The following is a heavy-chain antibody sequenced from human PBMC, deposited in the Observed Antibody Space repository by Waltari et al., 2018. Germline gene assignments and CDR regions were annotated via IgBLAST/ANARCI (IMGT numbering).Heavy chain of an antibody. Sequence: QMHLQESGPGLVTPSETLSPTCALSGYSISNNSYWAWIRTSPEKGLGWMGAIHNTGTTYNTPSLNSRITMSVDTPNNQFSLKLNSVTAADTAVYYCARGGYHPANFDFWGQGILVTVSS. J-gene: IGHJ4*02. CDR1: GYSISNNSY. CDR2: IHNTGTT. V-gene: IGHV4-38-2*01. D-gene: IGHD2-15*01. CDR3: ARGGYHPANFDF.